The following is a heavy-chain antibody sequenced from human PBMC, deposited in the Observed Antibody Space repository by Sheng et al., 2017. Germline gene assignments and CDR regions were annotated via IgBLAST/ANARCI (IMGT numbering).Heavy chain of an antibody. V-gene: IGHV1-69*05. CDR3: ARGYYYDSSGYYLGLGYFDY. D-gene: IGHD3-22*01. J-gene: IGHJ4*02. Sequence: QVQLVQSGAEVKKPGSSVKVSCKASGGTFSSYAISWVRQAPGQGLEWMGGIIPIFGTANYAQKFQGRVTITTDESTSTAYMELSSLRSEDTAVYYCARGYYYDSSGYYLGLGYFDYWGQGTLVTVSS. CDR1: GGTFSSYA. CDR2: IIPIFGTA.